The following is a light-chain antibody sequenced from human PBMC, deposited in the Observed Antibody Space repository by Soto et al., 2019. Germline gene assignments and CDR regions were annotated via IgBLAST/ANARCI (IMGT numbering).Light chain of an antibody. J-gene: IGKJ2*01. CDR2: GAS. CDR1: QSVSSSY. V-gene: IGKV3-20*01. Sequence: EIVLTQSPGTLSLSPGERATLSCRASQSVSSSYLAWYQQKPGQAPRLLIYGASSRATCIPDRFSGSGSGNDITLTISRLKTEDFAVYYCQQYGSARPYTFGQATKMEIK. CDR3: QQYGSARPYT.